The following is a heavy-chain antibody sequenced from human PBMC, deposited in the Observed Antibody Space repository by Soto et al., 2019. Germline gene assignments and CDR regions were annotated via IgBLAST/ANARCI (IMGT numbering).Heavy chain of an antibody. CDR3: ARDSTSWFPYYGIDV. CDR1: GGSIDYYY. D-gene: IGHD6-13*01. V-gene: IGHV4-59*01. CDR2: IADRWGT. J-gene: IGHJ6*02. Sequence: QEQLQESGPGLVKPSETLFLPCTVSGGSIDYYYWSWIRQPPGKGLACIGYIADRWGTKYNPSLRGRVTSSVDTSKNQLSLKLNSVAAADTAVYYCARDSTSWFPYYGIDVWGQGTTVIFSS.